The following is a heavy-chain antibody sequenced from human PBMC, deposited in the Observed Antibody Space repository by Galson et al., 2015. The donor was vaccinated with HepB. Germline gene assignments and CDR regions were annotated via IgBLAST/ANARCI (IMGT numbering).Heavy chain of an antibody. CDR3: TTSEDYYDSSGYPMDAFDI. D-gene: IGHD3-22*01. Sequence: SVKVSCKASGYTFTSYDINWVRQATGQGLEWMGWMNPNSGNTGYAQKFQGRVTMTRNTSISTAYMELSSLRFEDTAVYYCTTSEDYYDSSGYPMDAFDIWGQGTMVTVSS. CDR1: GYTFTSYD. V-gene: IGHV1-8*01. CDR2: MNPNSGNT. J-gene: IGHJ3*02.